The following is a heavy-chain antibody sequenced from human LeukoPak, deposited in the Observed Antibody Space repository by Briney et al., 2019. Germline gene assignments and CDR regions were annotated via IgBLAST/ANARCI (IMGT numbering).Heavy chain of an antibody. CDR3: ARDCIGCHGFDY. V-gene: IGHV1-18*01. J-gene: IGHJ4*02. CDR2: VSAYADDT. D-gene: IGHD2-15*01. Sequence: ASVKVSCKASGYTFISYGISWVRQAPGQGLEWMGWVSAYADDTNYVQKFQGRVTMTTDTSTSTAYMELRSLRFDDTAVYYCARDCIGCHGFDYWGQGTLVTFSS. CDR1: GYTFISYG.